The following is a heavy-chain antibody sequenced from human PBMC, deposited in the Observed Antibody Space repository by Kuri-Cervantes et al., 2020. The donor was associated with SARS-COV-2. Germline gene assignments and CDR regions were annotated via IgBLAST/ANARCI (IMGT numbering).Heavy chain of an antibody. V-gene: IGHV3-23*01. CDR1: GFTFSSYA. Sequence: GESLKISCAASGFTFSSYAMSWVRQAPGKGLELVSAISGSGGSTYYADSVKGRFTISRDNAKNHLFLQMNSLRDEDTAVYYCARVGDFWSGYYLPHFDYWGQGTLVTVSS. CDR2: ISGSGGST. CDR3: ARVGDFWSGYYLPHFDY. J-gene: IGHJ4*02. D-gene: IGHD3-3*01.